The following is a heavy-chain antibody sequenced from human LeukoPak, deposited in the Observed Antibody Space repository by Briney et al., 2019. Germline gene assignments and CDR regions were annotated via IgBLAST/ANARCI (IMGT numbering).Heavy chain of an antibody. Sequence: SGTLSLTCAVSGGSISSSNWWSWVRQPPGKGLEWIGEIYHSGSTNYNPSLKSRVTISVDKSKNQFSLKLSSVTAADTAVYYCARVSGEYCSSTSCYAYYYYYYMDVWGKGTTVTVSS. V-gene: IGHV4-4*02. D-gene: IGHD2-2*01. CDR3: ARVSGEYCSSTSCYAYYYYYYMDV. CDR1: GGSISSSNW. J-gene: IGHJ6*03. CDR2: IYHSGST.